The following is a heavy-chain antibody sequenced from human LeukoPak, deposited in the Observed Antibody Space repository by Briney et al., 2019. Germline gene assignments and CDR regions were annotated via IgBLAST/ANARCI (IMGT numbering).Heavy chain of an antibody. V-gene: IGHV5-51*01. D-gene: IGHD6-6*01. CDR1: GYSFTNYW. CDR2: IYPGDSET. J-gene: IGHJ4*02. CDR3: ATTSRYFDH. Sequence: GGSLRLSCKGSGYSFTNYWIGWVRQMPGKGLEWMGIIYPGDSETRYSPSFQGQVTISADKSISTTYLQWTSLKASDTAIYYCATTSRYFDHWGQGTLVTVSP.